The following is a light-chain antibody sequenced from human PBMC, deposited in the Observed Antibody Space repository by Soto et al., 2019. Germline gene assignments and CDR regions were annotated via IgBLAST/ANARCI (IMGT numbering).Light chain of an antibody. V-gene: IGLV2-8*01. Sequence: QSALTQPPSASGSPGQSVTISFTGTSSDIGAYNYVSWYQQHPGKAPKLMIYEVTKRPSGVPDRFSGSKSDNTASLTVSGLQAEDEPDYYCSSFAGTKGVFGTVTKLTVL. CDR2: EVT. CDR3: SSFAGTKGV. J-gene: IGLJ1*01. CDR1: SSDIGAYNY.